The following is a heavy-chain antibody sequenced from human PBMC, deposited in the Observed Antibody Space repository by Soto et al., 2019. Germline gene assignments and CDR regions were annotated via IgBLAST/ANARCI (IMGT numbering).Heavy chain of an antibody. V-gene: IGHV3-33*01. CDR3: ARCLNPTVGTHFDY. CDR1: GFTFSSYG. Sequence: PGGSLRLSCAASGFTFSSYGMHWVRQAPGKGLEWVAVIWYDGSNKYYADSVKGRFTISRDNSKNTLYLQMNSLRAEDTAVYYCARCLNPTVGTHFDYWGQGTLVTVSS. J-gene: IGHJ4*02. CDR2: IWYDGSNK. D-gene: IGHD4-17*01.